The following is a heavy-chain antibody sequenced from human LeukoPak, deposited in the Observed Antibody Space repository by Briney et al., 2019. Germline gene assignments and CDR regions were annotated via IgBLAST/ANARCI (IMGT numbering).Heavy chain of an antibody. CDR2: ISSSSSYI. CDR3: ARIPGKKGLLGTLSPKRYFDL. J-gene: IGHJ2*01. Sequence: GGSLRLSCAASGFTFSSYSMTWVRQAPGKGLEWVSSISSSSSYIYYADSVKGRFTISRDNAKNSLYLQMNSLRAEDTAVYYCARIPGKKGLLGTLSPKRYFDLWGRGTPVSVSP. V-gene: IGHV3-21*01. CDR1: GFTFSSYS. D-gene: IGHD7-27*01.